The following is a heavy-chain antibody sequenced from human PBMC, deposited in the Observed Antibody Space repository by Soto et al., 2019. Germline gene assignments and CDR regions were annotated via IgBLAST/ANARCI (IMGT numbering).Heavy chain of an antibody. CDR3: AKAPTNYGSGSYYYY. CDR2: ISGSGGST. V-gene: IGHV3-23*01. J-gene: IGHJ4*02. Sequence: EVQLLESGGGLVQPGGSLRLSCAASGFTFSSYAMSWVRQAPGKGLEWVSAISGSGGSTYYADSVKGRFTISRDNSKNTLCLQMNSLRAEDTAGYYCAKAPTNYGSGSYYYYWGQGTLVTVSS. CDR1: GFTFSSYA. D-gene: IGHD3-10*01.